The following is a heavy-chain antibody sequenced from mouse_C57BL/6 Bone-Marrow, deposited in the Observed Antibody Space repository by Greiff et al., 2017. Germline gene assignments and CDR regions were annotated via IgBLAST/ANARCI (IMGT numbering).Heavy chain of an antibody. D-gene: IGHD4-1*02. J-gene: IGHJ3*01. CDR1: GYAFTNYL. CDR2: INPGSGGT. Sequence: QVQLQQSGAELVRPGTSVKVSCKASGYAFTNYLIEWVKQRPGQGLEWIGVINPGSGGTNYNEKFKGKATLTVDKSSSTAYMQLSRLTSEDSAVYFCATTGTEWFAYWGQGTLVTVSA. CDR3: ATTGTEWFAY. V-gene: IGHV1-54*01.